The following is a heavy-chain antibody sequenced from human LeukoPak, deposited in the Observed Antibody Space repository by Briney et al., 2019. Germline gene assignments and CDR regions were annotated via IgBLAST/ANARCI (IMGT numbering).Heavy chain of an antibody. V-gene: IGHV3-7*01. Sequence: PGGSLRLSCAASGFTFSTYWMSWVRQAPGKGLEWVAIINQDGSQKYCVDSVKGRFTISRDNAKNSLYLQMDSLRVEDTAVYHCAKDVAWGRMDLWGQGTLATVSS. J-gene: IGHJ4*02. CDR3: AKDVAWGRMDL. D-gene: IGHD3/OR15-3a*01. CDR2: INQDGSQK. CDR1: GFTFSTYW.